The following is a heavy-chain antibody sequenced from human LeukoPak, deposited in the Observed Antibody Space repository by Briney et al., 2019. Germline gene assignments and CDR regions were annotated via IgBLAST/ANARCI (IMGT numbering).Heavy chain of an antibody. J-gene: IGHJ5*02. Sequence: PSETLSLTCTVSGGSISSSSYYWGWIRQPPGKGLEWIGSIYYSGSTYYNPSLKSRVTISVDTSKNQFSLKLSSVTAADTAVYYCARDSKTIMITFGGVMRGWFDPWGQGTLVTVSS. CDR2: IYYSGST. V-gene: IGHV4-39*07. CDR1: GGSISSSSYY. CDR3: ARDSKTIMITFGGVMRGWFDP. D-gene: IGHD3-16*01.